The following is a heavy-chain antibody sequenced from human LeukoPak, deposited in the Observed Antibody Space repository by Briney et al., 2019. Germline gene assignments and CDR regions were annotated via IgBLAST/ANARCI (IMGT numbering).Heavy chain of an antibody. CDR3: AKDYQSESGELLLGYYFDY. D-gene: IGHD3-10*01. J-gene: IGHJ4*02. V-gene: IGHV3-23*01. CDR2: ISGSGGST. Sequence: GGSLRLSCAASGLTFSSYAMSWVRQAPGKGLEWVSAISGSGGSTYYADSVKGRFTISRDNSKNTLYLQMNSLRAEDTAVYYCAKDYQSESGELLLGYYFDYWGQGTLVTVSS. CDR1: GLTFSSYA.